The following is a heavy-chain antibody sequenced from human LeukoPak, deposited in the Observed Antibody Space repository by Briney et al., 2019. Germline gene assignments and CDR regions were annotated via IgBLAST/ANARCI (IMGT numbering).Heavy chain of an antibody. D-gene: IGHD4-11*01. V-gene: IGHV4-59*01. CDR1: GGSISSYY. J-gene: IGHJ4*02. CDR3: ARYDYSTYYFDY. Sequence: PSETLSLTCTVSGGSISSYYWSWIRQPPGKGLEWIGYIYYSGSTNYNPSLKSRVTISVDTSKNQFSLKLSSVTAADTAVYYCARYDYSTYYFDYWGQGTLVTVPS. CDR2: IYYSGST.